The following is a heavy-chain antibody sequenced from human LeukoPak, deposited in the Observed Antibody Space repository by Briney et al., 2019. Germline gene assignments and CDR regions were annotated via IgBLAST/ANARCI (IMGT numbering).Heavy chain of an antibody. Sequence: PGGSLRLSCAVSGFTFSDYYMDWVRQAPGKGLEWVGRSRNKDHRYSTEYAASVKGRFTISRDESKNSLYLQMNSLRIEDTAVYYCGRGSVGFGELNYWGQGTLVTVSS. CDR2: SRNKDHRYST. CDR3: GRGSVGFGELNY. V-gene: IGHV3-72*01. D-gene: IGHD3-10*01. J-gene: IGHJ4*02. CDR1: GFTFSDYY.